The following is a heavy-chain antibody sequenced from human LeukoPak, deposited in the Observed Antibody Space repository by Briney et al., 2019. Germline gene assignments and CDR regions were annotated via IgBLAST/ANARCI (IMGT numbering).Heavy chain of an antibody. J-gene: IGHJ5*02. D-gene: IGHD2-15*01. CDR1: GGSFSGYY. CDR2: INHSGST. V-gene: IGHV4-34*01. Sequence: SETLSLTCAVYGGSFSGYYWSWIRQPPGKGLEWIGEINHSGSTNYNPSLKSRVTISVDTSKNQFSLKLSSVTAADTAVYYCARAQRYCSGGSCYVGGFDPWGQGTLVTVSS. CDR3: ARAQRYCSGGSCYVGGFDP.